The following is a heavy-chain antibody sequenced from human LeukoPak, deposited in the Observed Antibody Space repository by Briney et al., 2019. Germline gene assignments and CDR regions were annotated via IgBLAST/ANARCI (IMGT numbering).Heavy chain of an antibody. J-gene: IGHJ4*02. Sequence: GGSLRLSCAASAFTVSRYAMGWVRQAPGKGLEWDSTISGSGDSTYYADSVKGRFSISRDNSNNMVFLQMNSLRAEDTAVYYCAKDLEPILGDFDYWGQGTLVTVSS. D-gene: IGHD1-26*01. CDR2: ISGSGDST. V-gene: IGHV3-23*01. CDR3: AKDLEPILGDFDY. CDR1: AFTVSRYA.